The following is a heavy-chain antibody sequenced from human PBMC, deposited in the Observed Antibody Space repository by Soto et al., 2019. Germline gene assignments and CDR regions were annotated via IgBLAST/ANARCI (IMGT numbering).Heavy chain of an antibody. CDR2: IYYSGST. D-gene: IGHD5-12*01. CDR3: ARRGGGYVLFGWFDP. Sequence: SETLSLTCTVSGGSISSSSYYWGWIRQPPGKGLEWIGSIYYSGSTYYNPSLKSRVTISVDTSKNQFSLKLSSVTAADTAVYYCARRGGGYVLFGWFDPWGQGTLVTVSS. CDR1: GGSISSSSYY. J-gene: IGHJ5*02. V-gene: IGHV4-39*01.